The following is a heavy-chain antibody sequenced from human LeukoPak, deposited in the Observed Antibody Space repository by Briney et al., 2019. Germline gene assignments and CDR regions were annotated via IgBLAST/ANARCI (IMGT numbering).Heavy chain of an antibody. J-gene: IGHJ6*03. V-gene: IGHV3-30*02. D-gene: IGHD4-23*01. CDR1: GFTFSSYG. CDR3: AKSFTVDYYYYMDV. CDR2: IRYDGSNK. Sequence: GGSLRLSCAASGFTFSSYGMHWVRQAPGKGLEWVAFIRYDGSNKYYADSVKGRFTISRDNSKNTLYLQMNSLRAEDTAVYYCAKSFTVDYYYYMDVWGKGTTVTISS.